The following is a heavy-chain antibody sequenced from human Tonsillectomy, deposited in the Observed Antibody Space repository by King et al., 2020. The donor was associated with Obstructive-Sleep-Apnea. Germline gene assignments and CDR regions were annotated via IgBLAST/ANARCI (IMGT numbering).Heavy chain of an antibody. J-gene: IGHJ3*02. V-gene: IGHV3-15*01. CDR1: GFTFNYAW. Sequence: VQLVESGGGLVKPGGSLRLSCAASGFTFNYAWMSWVRQAPGKGLEWVGRIKSKGDGGTTDYATPVKGRFTISRDDSKKTLYLQMNSLKTDDTAVYYCTIGVEAYNWNDDAVGGFDIWGQGTMVTVSS. CDR2: IKSKGDGGTT. CDR3: TIGVEAYNWNDDAVGGFDI. D-gene: IGHD1-1*01.